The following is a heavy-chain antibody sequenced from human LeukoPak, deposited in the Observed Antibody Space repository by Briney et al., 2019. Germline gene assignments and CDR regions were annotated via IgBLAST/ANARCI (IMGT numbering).Heavy chain of an antibody. CDR2: ISGSGGST. CDR3: AKDKSWVYYYGMDV. V-gene: IGHV3-23*01. D-gene: IGHD3-16*01. J-gene: IGHJ6*04. Sequence: GGSLRLSCAASGFTFSSYAMSWVRQAPGKGLEWVSAISGSGGSTYYADSVKGRFTISRDNSKNTLYLQMNSLRAEDTAVYYCAKDKSWVYYYGMDVWGKGTTVTASS. CDR1: GFTFSSYA.